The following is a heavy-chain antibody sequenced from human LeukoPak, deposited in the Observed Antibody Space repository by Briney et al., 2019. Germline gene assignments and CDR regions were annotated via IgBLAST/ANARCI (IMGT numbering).Heavy chain of an antibody. Sequence: GASVKVSCKASGYTFTNYGINWLRQAPGQGLEWMGWISAYNGNTNYAQRLQGRVTMTTDTSTSTAYMELRSLRSDDTAVYYCARGLQENLAWLQAFSAFDFWGQGTMVTVSS. CDR1: GYTFTNYG. CDR2: ISAYNGNT. V-gene: IGHV1-18*01. D-gene: IGHD5-24*01. J-gene: IGHJ3*01. CDR3: ARGLQENLAWLQAFSAFDF.